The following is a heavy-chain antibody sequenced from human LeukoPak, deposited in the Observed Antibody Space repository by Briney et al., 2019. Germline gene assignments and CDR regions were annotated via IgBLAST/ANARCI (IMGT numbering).Heavy chain of an antibody. CDR1: GGSITTYY. CDR2: IYSTGST. V-gene: IGHV4-4*07. D-gene: IGHD3-9*01. Sequence: SETLSLTCTVSGGSITTYYWSWIRQPAGKGLEWIGRIYSTGSTNYNPSLKSRVTMSVDTSKNQFSLKVNSVTAADTAVYYCARGDYDILTGYWSGGWFDPWGQGTLVTVSS. CDR3: ARGDYDILTGYWSGGWFDP. J-gene: IGHJ5*02.